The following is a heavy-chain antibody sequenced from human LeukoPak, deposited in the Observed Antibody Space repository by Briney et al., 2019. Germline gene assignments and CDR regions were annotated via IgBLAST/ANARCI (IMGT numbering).Heavy chain of an antibody. CDR1: GGSISSSSYY. V-gene: IGHV4-39*01. CDR2: IYYSGST. D-gene: IGHD4-11*01. CDR3: ARWDRDYSYRFDY. J-gene: IGHJ4*02. Sequence: SETLSLTCTVSGGSISSSSYYWGWIRQPPGKGLEWIGSIYYSGSTYYNPSLKSRVTISVDTSKNQFSLKLSSVTAAGTAVYYCARWDRDYSYRFDYWGQGTLVTVSS.